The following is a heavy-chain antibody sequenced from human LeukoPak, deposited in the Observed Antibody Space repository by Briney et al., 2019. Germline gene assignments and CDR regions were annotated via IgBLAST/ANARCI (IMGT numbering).Heavy chain of an antibody. Sequence: QPGGSLRLSCAASGFTFSDYAMSWVRQAPGKGLEWVSGIVGNGGRTYYADSVKGRFTISRDNSKNTLYLQMNSLRVEDAAVYYCAKPCECCYPYCCFDLWGRGTLVTVSS. J-gene: IGHJ2*01. V-gene: IGHV3-23*01. CDR3: AKPCECCYPYCCFDL. CDR1: GFTFSDYA. CDR2: IVGNGGRT. D-gene: IGHD4/OR15-4a*01.